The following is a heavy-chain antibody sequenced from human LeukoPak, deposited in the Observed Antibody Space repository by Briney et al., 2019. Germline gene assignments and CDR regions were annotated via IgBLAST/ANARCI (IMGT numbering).Heavy chain of an antibody. J-gene: IGHJ4*02. CDR3: ARDGYTTSSVFRD. D-gene: IGHD6-6*01. CDR2: IKQDGSEK. V-gene: IGHV3-7*01. CDR1: GYTFSNHW. Sequence: PGGSLRLSCAASGYTFSNHWMSWVRQAPGKGVEWVANIKQDGSEKNYADSVRGRFTISRDNAKNSLYLQMNSLRAKDTAVYYCARDGYTTSSVFRDWGQGTLVTVSS.